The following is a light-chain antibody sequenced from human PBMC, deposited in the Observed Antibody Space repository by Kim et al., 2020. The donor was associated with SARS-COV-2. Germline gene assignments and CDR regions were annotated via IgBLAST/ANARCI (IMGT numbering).Light chain of an antibody. CDR1: QRVSHN. J-gene: IGKJ1*01. CDR2: CAS. V-gene: IGKV3-15*01. CDR3: QQYDDWPPWT. Sequence: ASAERATTPCSASQRVSHNFSCYQQQPRQAPPILIYCASTRATAIPPSFSGSGSGTEFTLIISSLQSEDSAVYYCQQYDDWPPWTFGQGTKVDIK.